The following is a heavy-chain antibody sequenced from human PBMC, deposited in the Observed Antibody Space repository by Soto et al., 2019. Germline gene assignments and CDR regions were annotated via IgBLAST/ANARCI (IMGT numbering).Heavy chain of an antibody. CDR3: ARVVRLSSTWALFDY. V-gene: IGHV4-31*03. J-gene: IGHJ4*02. CDR1: GGSLSRGGYY. CDR2: IYYSGST. D-gene: IGHD6-13*01. Sequence: SETLSLTCTVSGGSLSRGGYYWSWIRQHTGKGLEWIGYIYYSGSTYYNPSLKSRVTISVDTSKNQFSLKLSSVTAADTAVYYCARVVRLSSTWALFDYWGQGTLVTVSS.